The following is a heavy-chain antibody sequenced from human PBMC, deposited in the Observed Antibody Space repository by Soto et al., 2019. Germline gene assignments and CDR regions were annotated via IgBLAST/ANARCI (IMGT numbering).Heavy chain of an antibody. D-gene: IGHD3-10*01. CDR3: ARLSFHYGSGSYFTASGYYYGMDV. Sequence: SETLSLTCTVSGGSISSSSYYWGWIRQPPGKGLEWIGSIYYSGSTYYNPSLKSRVTISVDTSKNQFSLKLSSVTAADTAVYYCARLSFHYGSGSYFTASGYYYGMDVWGQGTTVT. CDR2: IYYSGST. J-gene: IGHJ6*02. V-gene: IGHV4-39*01. CDR1: GGSISSSSYY.